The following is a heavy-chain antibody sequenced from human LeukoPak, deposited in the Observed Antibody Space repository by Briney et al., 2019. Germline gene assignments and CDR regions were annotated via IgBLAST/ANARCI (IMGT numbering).Heavy chain of an antibody. CDR2: ISSSGSTI. Sequence: PGGSLRLSCAASGFTFSDYCMSWIRQAAGKGLEWVSYISSSGSTIYYADSVKGRFTISRDNPKNLLFLQINSLRVEDTAVYYCARETPRRGETRDGYRWGQGTAVTVSS. D-gene: IGHD5-24*01. J-gene: IGHJ4*02. CDR3: ARETPRRGETRDGYR. V-gene: IGHV3-11*04. CDR1: GFTFSDYC.